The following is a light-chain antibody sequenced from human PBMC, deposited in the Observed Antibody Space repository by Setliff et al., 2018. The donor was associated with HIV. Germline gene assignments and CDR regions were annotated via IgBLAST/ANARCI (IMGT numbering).Light chain of an antibody. CDR3: SSYTSSSTPHV. CDR1: SSDVGGYNY. J-gene: IGLJ1*01. Sequence: QSVLTQPASVSGSPGQSITISCTGSSSDVGGYNYVSWYQQHPGKAPKLMIYDVSKRPSGVSNRFSGSKSGNTASLTISGLQAEDEADYYCSSYTSSSTPHVFGTGTKVTVL. CDR2: DVS. V-gene: IGLV2-14*01.